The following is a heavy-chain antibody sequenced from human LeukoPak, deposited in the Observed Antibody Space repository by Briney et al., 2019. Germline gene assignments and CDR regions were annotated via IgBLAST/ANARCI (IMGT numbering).Heavy chain of an antibody. Sequence: GRSLRLSCAASGFTFNSYAMHWVRQAPGKGLEWVAVISHDGSNKYYADSVKGRFTIYRDNSKNTLFLQMNSLRAEDTAVYYCARDDAVTTSSPFDYWGQGTLVTVSS. V-gene: IGHV3-30*04. D-gene: IGHD4-17*01. CDR3: ARDDAVTTSSPFDY. J-gene: IGHJ4*02. CDR1: GFTFNSYA. CDR2: ISHDGSNK.